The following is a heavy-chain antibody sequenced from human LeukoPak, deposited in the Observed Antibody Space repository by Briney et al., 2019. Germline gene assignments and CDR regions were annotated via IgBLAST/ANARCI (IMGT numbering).Heavy chain of an antibody. CDR2: MNPNSGNT. D-gene: IGHD6-13*01. CDR3: ARNMRIAAGGTRVNWFDP. J-gene: IGHJ5*02. Sequence: ASVKVSCKASGYTFTSYDINWVRQATGQGLEWMGWMNPNSGNTGYAQKFQGRVTMTRNTSISTAYMELSSLRSEDTAVYYCARNMRIAAGGTRVNWFDPWGQGTLVTVSS. V-gene: IGHV1-8*01. CDR1: GYTFTSYD.